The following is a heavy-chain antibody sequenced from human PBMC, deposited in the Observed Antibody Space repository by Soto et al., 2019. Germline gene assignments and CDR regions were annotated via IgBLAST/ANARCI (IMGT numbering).Heavy chain of an antibody. Sequence: GGSLRLSCAASGFTFSSYGMHWVRQAPGKGLEWVAVISYDGSNKYYADSVKGRFTISRDNSKNTLYLQMNSLRAEDTAVYYCAKGSLWFGESNPEFDPWGQGTLVTVSS. V-gene: IGHV3-30*18. J-gene: IGHJ5*02. CDR3: AKGSLWFGESNPEFDP. CDR1: GFTFSSYG. D-gene: IGHD3-10*01. CDR2: ISYDGSNK.